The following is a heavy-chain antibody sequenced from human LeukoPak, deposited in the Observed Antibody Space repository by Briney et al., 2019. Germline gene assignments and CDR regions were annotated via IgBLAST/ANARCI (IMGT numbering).Heavy chain of an antibody. CDR2: IKSKTDGGIT. Sequence: GGSLRLSCAVSGFTFCNAWMSWVRQAPGNGLEWVGRIKSKTDGGITDFAAVVKGRFTILRDDSNNTLYLQMNSLKSEDTAVYYCTRTRRLQGDEYLQYWGQGTLVTVSS. CDR3: TRTRRLQGDEYLQY. D-gene: IGHD4-11*01. CDR1: GFTFCNAW. V-gene: IGHV3-15*01. J-gene: IGHJ1*01.